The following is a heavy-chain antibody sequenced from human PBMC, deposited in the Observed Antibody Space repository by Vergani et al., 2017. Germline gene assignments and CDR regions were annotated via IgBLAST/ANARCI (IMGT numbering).Heavy chain of an antibody. V-gene: IGHV3-15*01. D-gene: IGHD3-10*01. CDR2: IKSKTDGGTI. Sequence: EVQLVESGGGLVKPGGSLRLSCAASGFTFSNAWMSWVRQAPGKGLEWVGRIKSKTDGGTIDYAAPVTGRFTISRDDSKNTLDLQMNSLKTEDTAVYYCTTDLPGCGSYYSRIYYYYYGMDVWGQGTTVTVSS. CDR1: GFTFSNAW. CDR3: TTDLPGCGSYYSRIYYYYYGMDV. J-gene: IGHJ6*02.